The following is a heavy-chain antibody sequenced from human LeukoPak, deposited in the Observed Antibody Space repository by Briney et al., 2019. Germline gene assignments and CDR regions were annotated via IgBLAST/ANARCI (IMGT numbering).Heavy chain of an antibody. CDR1: GGSISSYY. J-gene: IGHJ4*02. D-gene: IGHD6-13*01. V-gene: IGHV4-59*08. Sequence: SETLSLACTVSGGSISSYYWGWIRQPPGKGLGWIGYIYYSGSTNYNPSLKSRVTISVDTSKNQFSLKLSSVTAADTAVYYCASTYSSSWLLFDYWGQGTLVTVSS. CDR3: ASTYSSSWLLFDY. CDR2: IYYSGST.